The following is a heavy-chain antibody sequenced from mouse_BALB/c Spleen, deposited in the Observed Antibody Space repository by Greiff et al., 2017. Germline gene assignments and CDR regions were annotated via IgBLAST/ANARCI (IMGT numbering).Heavy chain of an antibody. J-gene: IGHJ4*01. CDR1: GFNIKDTY. CDR3: ARPYGYDYYAMDY. V-gene: IGHV14-3*02. D-gene: IGHD2-2*01. Sequence: DVQLQESGAELVKPGASVKLSCTASGFNIKDTYMHWVKQRPEQGLEWIGRIDPANGNTKYDPKFQGKATITADTSSNTAYLQLSSLTSEDTAVYYCARPYGYDYYAMDYWGQGTSVTVSS. CDR2: IDPANGNT.